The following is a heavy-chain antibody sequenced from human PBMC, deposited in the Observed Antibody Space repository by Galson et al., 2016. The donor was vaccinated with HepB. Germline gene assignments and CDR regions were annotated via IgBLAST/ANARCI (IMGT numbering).Heavy chain of an antibody. D-gene: IGHD5-18*01. CDR2: ISGSGGST. V-gene: IGHV3-23*01. J-gene: IGHJ4*02. Sequence: SLRLSCAASGFTFITYAMSWVRQAPGKGLEWVSTISGSGGSTYYADSVKGRFTISRDNSKNTLYLQMNSQRAEDTAVYYCAKGYGLRDYWGQGTLVTVSS. CDR3: AKGYGLRDY. CDR1: GFTFITYA.